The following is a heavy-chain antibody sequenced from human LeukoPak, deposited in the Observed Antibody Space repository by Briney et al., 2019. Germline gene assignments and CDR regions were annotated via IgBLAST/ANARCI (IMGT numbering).Heavy chain of an antibody. D-gene: IGHD3-3*01. J-gene: IGHJ4*02. Sequence: GGSLRLSCAASGFTFSSYWMSWVRQAPGKGLEWVANIKQDGSEKYYVDSVKGRFTISRGNAKNSLYLQMNTLRPEDTAVYYCARERQNKDFWSGGDYWDQGTLVTVSS. CDR2: IKQDGSEK. V-gene: IGHV3-7*01. CDR1: GFTFSSYW. CDR3: ARERQNKDFWSGGDY.